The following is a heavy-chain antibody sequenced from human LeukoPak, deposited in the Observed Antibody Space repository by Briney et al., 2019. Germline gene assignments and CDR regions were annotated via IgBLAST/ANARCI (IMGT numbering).Heavy chain of an antibody. J-gene: IGHJ5*02. D-gene: IGHD1-14*01. CDR2: IYPGDSDT. CDR3: GRTGGPRHWFDP. V-gene: IGHV5-51*01. Sequence: NPGESPKISRNGSGYRFTHYWIDLVRPVPGKGLEGMGIIYPGDSDTRYSPSFQGQVTISADKSISTAYLQWSSLKASDTAMYYCGRTGGPRHWFDPWGQGTLVTVSS. CDR1: GYRFTHYW.